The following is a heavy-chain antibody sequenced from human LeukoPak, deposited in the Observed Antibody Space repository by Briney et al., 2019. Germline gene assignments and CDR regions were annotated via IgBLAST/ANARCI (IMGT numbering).Heavy chain of an antibody. D-gene: IGHD4-17*01. Sequence: SETLSLTCAVSGVSFDDYYWAWVRQTPGKGMEWIGEINHSGYTNDSPSLKSRDTLSIDTSRKQFSLDLRSVTVADAGTYYCTRMTTVHDYWGQGTLVTVSS. CDR2: INHSGYT. CDR3: TRMTTVHDY. CDR1: GVSFDDYY. J-gene: IGHJ4*02. V-gene: IGHV4-34*01.